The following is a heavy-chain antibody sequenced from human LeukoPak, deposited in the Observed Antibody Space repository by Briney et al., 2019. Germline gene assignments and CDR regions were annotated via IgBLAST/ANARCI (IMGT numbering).Heavy chain of an antibody. D-gene: IGHD1-26*01. CDR3: ARDPTHYSGSPTGYFDY. CDR1: GGSISSSSYY. CDR2: IYYSGST. J-gene: IGHJ4*02. V-gene: IGHV4-39*07. Sequence: SETLSLTCTVSGGSISSSSYYWGWIRQPPGKGLEWIGSIYYSGSTYYNPSLKSRVTISVDTSKNQLSLKLSSVTAADTAVYYCARDPTHYSGSPTGYFDYWGQGTLVTVSS.